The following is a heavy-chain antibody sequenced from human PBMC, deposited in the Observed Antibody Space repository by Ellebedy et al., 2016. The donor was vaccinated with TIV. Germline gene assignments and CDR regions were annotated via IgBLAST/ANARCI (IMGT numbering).Heavy chain of an antibody. Sequence: MPSETLSLTCTASGGSISIYYWSWTRQPPGKGLERSGYIYYSGSTNYNPSLKSRVTISVKTSNNQFSLKLNSVTAPDTAVYYCARHGPPSIVGATVRYLDYWGQGTLVTVSS. CDR2: IYYSGST. CDR3: ARHGPPSIVGATVRYLDY. V-gene: IGHV4-59*08. J-gene: IGHJ4*02. CDR1: GGSISIYY. D-gene: IGHD1-26*01.